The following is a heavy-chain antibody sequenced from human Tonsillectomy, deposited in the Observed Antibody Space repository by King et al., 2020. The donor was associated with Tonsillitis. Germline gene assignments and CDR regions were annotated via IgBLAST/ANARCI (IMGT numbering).Heavy chain of an antibody. CDR3: AREGTYGSGTFFDY. CDR1: GFTFSSEG. Sequence: QLVQSGGGVVQPGRSLRLSCAAAGFTFSSEGMHWVRQAPGKGLDRVAVIWADGNNKEYSDSVKGRLTISRDNSKNTLYLQMNNLRAEDTAVYYCAREGTYGSGTFFDYWGQGTLVIVSS. D-gene: IGHD3-10*01. V-gene: IGHV3-33*08. J-gene: IGHJ4*02. CDR2: IWADGNNK.